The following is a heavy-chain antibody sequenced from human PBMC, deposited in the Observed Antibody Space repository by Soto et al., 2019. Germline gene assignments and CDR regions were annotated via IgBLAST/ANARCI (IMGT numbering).Heavy chain of an antibody. CDR3: ARGGRWLDFHS. CDR2: IMPDGNKK. V-gene: IGHV3-7*01. Sequence: EVQLVESGGGLVQPGESLRLSCAPSAFDFGGSWMSWVRQAPGKGLAWVANIMPDGNKKYYVDSVKGRFTISRDNTKNSLVLQMNSLRAEDTAVYYCARGGRWLDFHSWGQGTLVTFSS. CDR1: AFDFGGSW. J-gene: IGHJ4*02. D-gene: IGHD6-19*01.